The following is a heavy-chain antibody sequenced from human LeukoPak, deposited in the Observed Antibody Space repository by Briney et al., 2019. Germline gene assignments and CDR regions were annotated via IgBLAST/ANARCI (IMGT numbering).Heavy chain of an antibody. CDR3: ARALRGYCSSTSCFHFDY. CDR1: GGSFSGYY. V-gene: IGHV4-34*01. CDR2: INHSGTT. D-gene: IGHD2-2*01. J-gene: IGHJ4*02. Sequence: SETLSLTCAVYGGSFSGYYWSWIRHPPGKGLEWIGEINHSGTTNYNPSLKSRVTISVATSKNQFSLKLSSVTAADTAVYYCARALRGYCSSTSCFHFDYWGQGTLVTVSS.